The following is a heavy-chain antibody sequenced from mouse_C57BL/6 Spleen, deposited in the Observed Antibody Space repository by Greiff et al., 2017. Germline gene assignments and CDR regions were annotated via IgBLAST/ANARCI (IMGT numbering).Heavy chain of an antibody. CDR2: IYPGSGST. CDR3: ARFRNDYDDRYAMDD. D-gene: IGHD2-4*01. Sequence: VQLQQPGAELVKPGASVKMSCKASGYTFTSYWITWVKQRPGQGLEWIGDIYPGSGSTNYNEKFKSKATLTVDTSSSTAYMQLSSLTSEDSAVYYCARFRNDYDDRYAMDDWGQGTSVTVSS. V-gene: IGHV1-55*01. J-gene: IGHJ4*01. CDR1: GYTFTSYW.